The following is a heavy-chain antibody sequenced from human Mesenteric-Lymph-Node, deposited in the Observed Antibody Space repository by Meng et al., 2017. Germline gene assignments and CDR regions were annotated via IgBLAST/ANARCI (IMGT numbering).Heavy chain of an antibody. J-gene: IGHJ4*02. V-gene: IGHV4-30-4*01. CDR2: IYYSGST. Sequence: QGQLQESGPGLVKPSQTLSLTCTVSGGSISSGDYYWSWIRQPPGKGLEWIGCIYYSGSTNYNPSLKSRVTISVDTSKNQFSLKLSSVTAADTAVYYCARTLRFLEWLLDYWGQGTLVTVSS. CDR1: GGSISSGDYY. CDR3: ARTLRFLEWLLDY. D-gene: IGHD3-3*01.